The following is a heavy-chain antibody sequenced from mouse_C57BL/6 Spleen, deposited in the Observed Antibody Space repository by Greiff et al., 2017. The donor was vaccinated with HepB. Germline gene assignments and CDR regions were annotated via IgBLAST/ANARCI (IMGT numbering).Heavy chain of an antibody. V-gene: IGHV14-4*01. CDR2: IDPENGDT. CDR3: TFTAQATSVAY. D-gene: IGHD3-2*02. Sequence: EVQLQQSGAELVRPGASVKLSCTASGFNIKDDYMHWVKQRPEQGLEWIGWIDPENGDTEYASKFQGKATITADTSSNTAYLQLSSLTSEDTAVYYCTFTAQATSVAYWGQGTLVTVSA. CDR1: GFNIKDDY. J-gene: IGHJ3*01.